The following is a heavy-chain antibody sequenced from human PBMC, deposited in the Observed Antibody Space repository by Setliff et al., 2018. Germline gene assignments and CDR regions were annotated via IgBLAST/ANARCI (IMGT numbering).Heavy chain of an antibody. Sequence: ASVKVSCKASGYTFSSYAISWVRQAPGKGLEWMGGIIPILGIANYAQKFQGRVTITADKSTSTAYMELSSLRSEDTAVYYCARDDEAGYKLEDYYYYMDVWGKGTTVTVSS. CDR1: GYTFSSYA. CDR3: ARDDEAGYKLEDYYYYMDV. J-gene: IGHJ6*03. CDR2: IIPILGIA. V-gene: IGHV1-69*10. D-gene: IGHD5-18*01.